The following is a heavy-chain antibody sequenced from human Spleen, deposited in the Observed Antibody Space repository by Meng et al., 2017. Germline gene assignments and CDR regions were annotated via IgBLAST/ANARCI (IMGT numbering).Heavy chain of an antibody. V-gene: IGHV1-2*06. Sequence: ASVKVSCKASGYSFRSYGINWVRQAPGQGLEWMGRINPNSGGTNYAQKFQGRVTMTRDTSISTAYMELSRMRSDDTAVYYCERVQYSSGSYYYGMDDWGQGTTVTVSS. CDR3: ERVQYSSGSYYYGMDD. CDR2: INPNSGGT. CDR1: GYSFRSYG. J-gene: IGHJ6*02. D-gene: IGHD6-19*01.